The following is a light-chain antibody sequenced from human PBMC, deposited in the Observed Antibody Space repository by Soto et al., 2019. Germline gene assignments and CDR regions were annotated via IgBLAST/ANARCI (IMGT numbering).Light chain of an antibody. CDR3: SSPRNRSTWV. CDR1: SSDVGGYDY. J-gene: IGLJ3*02. V-gene: IGLV2-14*01. Sequence: QSALTQPASVSGSPGQSITISCTGTSSDVGGYDYVSWYQQHPGKAPKVMIYEVSNRPSGVSNRFSGSKSCNKASLTISGLLAEDEAEYFCSSPRNRSTWVFGGGTQLTV. CDR2: EVS.